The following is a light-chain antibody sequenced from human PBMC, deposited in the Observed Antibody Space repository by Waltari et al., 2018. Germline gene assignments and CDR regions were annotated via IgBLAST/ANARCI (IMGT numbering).Light chain of an antibody. Sequence: QSALTQPASVSGSPGQSVTIACTGNYYDIGSYDLVSWYQQYPAKAPRLIIYEATYRPSWVSNRFAASKSGNTASLTISGLQTEDEAHYYCCSYAGENTMIFGGGTRLTVL. V-gene: IGLV2-23*01. J-gene: IGLJ2*01. CDR3: CSYAGENTMI. CDR2: EAT. CDR1: YYDIGSYDL.